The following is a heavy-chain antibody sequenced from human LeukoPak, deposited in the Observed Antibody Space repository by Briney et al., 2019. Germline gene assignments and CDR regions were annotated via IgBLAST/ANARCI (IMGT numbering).Heavy chain of an antibody. D-gene: IGHD3-3*01. CDR1: GYTFTSYG. Sequence: ASVKVSCKASGYTFTSYGISWVRQAPGQGLERMGWISAYNGNTNYAQKLQGRVTMTTDTSTSTAYMELRSLRSDDTAVYYCARDDPRDTIFGVVINYYYGMDVWGQGTTVTVSS. CDR3: ARDDPRDTIFGVVINYYYGMDV. CDR2: ISAYNGNT. V-gene: IGHV1-18*01. J-gene: IGHJ6*02.